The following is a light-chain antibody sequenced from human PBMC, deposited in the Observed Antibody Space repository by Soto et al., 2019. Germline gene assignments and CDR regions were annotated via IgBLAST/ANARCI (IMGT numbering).Light chain of an antibody. J-gene: IGKJ1*01. CDR3: QQYNTYPWT. CDR2: DAS. V-gene: IGKV1-5*01. CDR1: QSISSL. Sequence: DIQMTQSPATLSASVGDRVTITCRASQSISSLLAWYQQKPGKVPKLLIDDASSLESGVPSRFSGSGSGTEFTLTISSLQPDDFATYYCQQYNTYPWTFGQGTQVDIK.